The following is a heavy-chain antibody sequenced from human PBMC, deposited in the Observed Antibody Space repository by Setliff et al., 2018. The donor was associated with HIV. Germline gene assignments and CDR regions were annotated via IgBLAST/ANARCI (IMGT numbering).Heavy chain of an antibody. CDR1: GGSFSGYY. CDR2: INHSGST. V-gene: IGHV4-34*01. Sequence: SETLSLTCAVYGGSFSGYYWSWIRQPPGKGLEWIGEINHSGSTNYNPSLKSRVTISVDTSKNQFSLKLSSVTAADTAVYYCARRSGWYDYWGQGTLVTVLL. D-gene: IGHD6-19*01. CDR3: ARRSGWYDY. J-gene: IGHJ4*02.